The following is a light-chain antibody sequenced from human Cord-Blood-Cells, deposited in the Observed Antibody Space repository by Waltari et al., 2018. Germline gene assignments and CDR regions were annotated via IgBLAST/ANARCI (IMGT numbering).Light chain of an antibody. CDR3: CSYAGSKYV. Sequence: QSALTQPASVSGSPGQSITISCTGPSSDVGSYNLVSWYQQHPGKAPKLMIYEGSKRPSGVSNRFSGSKSGNTASLTISGLQAEDEADYYCCSYAGSKYVFGTGTKVTVL. CDR1: SSDVGSYNL. V-gene: IGLV2-23*01. J-gene: IGLJ1*01. CDR2: EGS.